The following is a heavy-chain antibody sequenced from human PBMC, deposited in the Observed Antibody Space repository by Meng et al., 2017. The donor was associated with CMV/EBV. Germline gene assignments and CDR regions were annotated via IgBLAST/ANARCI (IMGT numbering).Heavy chain of an antibody. J-gene: IGHJ4*02. D-gene: IGHD6-6*01. V-gene: IGHV4-38-2*02. CDR2: IYHSGST. Sequence: SETLSLTCTVSGYSISSGYYWGWIRQPPGKGLEWIGSIYHSGSTYYNPSLKSRVTISVDTSKNQFSLKLSSVTAADTAVYYCASLIAARERNDYWGQGTLVTVS. CDR3: ASLIAARERNDY. CDR1: GYSISSGYY.